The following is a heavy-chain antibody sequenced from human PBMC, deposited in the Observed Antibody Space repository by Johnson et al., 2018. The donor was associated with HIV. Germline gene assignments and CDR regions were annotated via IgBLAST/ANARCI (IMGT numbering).Heavy chain of an antibody. CDR3: VRRFYDSSAFDV. D-gene: IGHD3-22*01. Sequence: QVQLVESGGGVVQPGRSLRLSCAASGFTFSSYAMHWVRQAPGKGLEWVAVISYAGTNQYFTDSVRGRFTISRDNSRTTLFLQMNSLRAEDTAMYFCVRRFYDSSAFDVGGQGTLVTVSS. J-gene: IGHJ3*01. V-gene: IGHV3-30-3*01. CDR2: ISYAGTNQ. CDR1: GFTFSSYA.